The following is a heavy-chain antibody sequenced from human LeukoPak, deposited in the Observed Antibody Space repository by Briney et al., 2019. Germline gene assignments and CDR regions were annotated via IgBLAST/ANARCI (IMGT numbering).Heavy chain of an antibody. CDR3: ARDRPVVVIMGGVCWFDP. CDR2: IYYSGST. Sequence: PSETLSLTCTVSGGSISSSSYYWGWIRQPPGKGLEWIGSIYYSGSTYYNPSLKSRVTISVDTSKNQFSLKLSSVTAADTAVYYCARDRPVVVIMGGVCWFDPWGQGTLVTVSS. CDR1: GGSISSSSYY. D-gene: IGHD3-22*01. J-gene: IGHJ5*02. V-gene: IGHV4-39*07.